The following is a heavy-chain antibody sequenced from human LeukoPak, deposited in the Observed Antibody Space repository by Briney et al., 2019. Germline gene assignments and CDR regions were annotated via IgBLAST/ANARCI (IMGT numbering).Heavy chain of an antibody. Sequence: ASVKVSCKASGFTFRTSAVQWVRQARGQRLEWIGWIVVGSGNTNYAQKLQERVTISRDMSTSTAYMELSSLRSEDTAVYYCAAQVNYHDSTVWDPWGQGTLVTVSS. D-gene: IGHD3-22*01. CDR2: IVVGSGNT. CDR1: GFTFRTSA. CDR3: AAQVNYHDSTVWDP. V-gene: IGHV1-58*01. J-gene: IGHJ5*02.